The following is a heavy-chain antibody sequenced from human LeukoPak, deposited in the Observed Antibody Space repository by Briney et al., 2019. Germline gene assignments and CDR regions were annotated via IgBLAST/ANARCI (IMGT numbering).Heavy chain of an antibody. D-gene: IGHD3-10*01. CDR2: INTGNGNT. CDR3: AREALWFGHAFDI. V-gene: IGHV1-3*04. Sequence: ASVKVSCKASGYTFTGYYMHWVRQAPGQGLEWMGWINTGNGNTKYSQKFQGRVTITRDTSASTAYMELSSLRSEDTAVYYCAREALWFGHAFDIWGQGTMVTVSS. J-gene: IGHJ3*02. CDR1: GYTFTGYY.